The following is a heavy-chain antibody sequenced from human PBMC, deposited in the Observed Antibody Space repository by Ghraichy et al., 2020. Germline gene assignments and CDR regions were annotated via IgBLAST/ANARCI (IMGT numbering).Heavy chain of an antibody. V-gene: IGHV6-1*01. CDR2: TYYSAKWYN. Sequence: SQTLSLTCAISGDSVSSNSAAWNWIRQSPSRGLEWLGRTYYSAKWYNDYAVSVKSRITINADTSKNQFSLQLNAVTPEDTAVYYCARDRSRSSSADPYYYYYYGMDVWGQGTTVTVSS. D-gene: IGHD6-6*01. J-gene: IGHJ6*02. CDR1: GDSVSSNSAA. CDR3: ARDRSRSSSADPYYYYYYGMDV.